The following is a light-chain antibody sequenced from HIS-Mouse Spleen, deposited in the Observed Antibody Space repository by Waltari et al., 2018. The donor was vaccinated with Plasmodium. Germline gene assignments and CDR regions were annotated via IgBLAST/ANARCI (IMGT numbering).Light chain of an antibody. CDR2: GAS. J-gene: IGKJ3*01. CDR3: QQYNNWSFT. V-gene: IGKV3-15*01. CDR1: QSVTSN. Sequence: EIVMTQSPATLSVSPGERATLSCRASQSVTSNLAWYQQKPGQAPRLLLYGASTRANGIPARFSGSGSGTEFTLTISSLQSEDFAVYYCQQYNNWSFTFGPGTKVDIK.